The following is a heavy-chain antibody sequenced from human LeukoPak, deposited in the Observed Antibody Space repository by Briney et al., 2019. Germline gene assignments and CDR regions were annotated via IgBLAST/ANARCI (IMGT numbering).Heavy chain of an antibody. CDR2: IYYSGST. D-gene: IGHD3-22*01. J-gene: IGHJ5*02. CDR3: AREGKWSYYYDSSGSAPDWFDP. V-gene: IGHV4-59*01. CDR1: GGSISSYY. Sequence: SETLSLTCTVSGGSISSYYWSWIRQPPGKGLEWIGYIYYSGSTNYNPSLKGRVTISVDTSKNQFSLKLSSVTAADTAVYYCAREGKWSYYYDSSGSAPDWFDPWGQGTLVTVSS.